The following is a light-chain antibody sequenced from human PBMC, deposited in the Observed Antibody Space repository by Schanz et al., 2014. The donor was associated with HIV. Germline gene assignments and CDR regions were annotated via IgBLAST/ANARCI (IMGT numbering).Light chain of an antibody. V-gene: IGLV2-14*03. CDR1: SSDVGGDNY. CDR3: SSSSTNTCV. Sequence: QSVLTQPASVSGSPGQSITISCTGASSDVGGDNYVSWYQQHPGRAPKLIIYDVSNRPSGVSNRFSGSKSCNTASLTISGLQAEDEAEYYCSSSSTNTCVFGGGTKVTVL. J-gene: IGLJ3*02. CDR2: DVS.